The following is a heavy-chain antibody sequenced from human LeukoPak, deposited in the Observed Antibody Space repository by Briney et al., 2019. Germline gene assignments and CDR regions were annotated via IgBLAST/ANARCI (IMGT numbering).Heavy chain of an antibody. D-gene: IGHD3-10*01. CDR2: ITSSSTYI. CDR3: ARDGSPITMVRGELGY. J-gene: IGHJ4*02. Sequence: PGGSLRLSCAASGFTFSSYSMNWVRQAPGKGLEWVSSITSSSTYIYYADSVKGRFTISRDNAKNSLYLQMNSLRAEDTAVYYCARDGSPITMVRGELGYWGQGTLVTVSS. V-gene: IGHV3-21*01. CDR1: GFTFSSYS.